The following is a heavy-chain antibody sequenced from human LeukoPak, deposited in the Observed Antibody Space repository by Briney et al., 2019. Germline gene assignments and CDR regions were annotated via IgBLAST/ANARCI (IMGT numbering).Heavy chain of an antibody. CDR3: ARGELRFLEWSNGYYFDY. CDR2: IIPIFGTA. J-gene: IGHJ4*02. V-gene: IGHV1-69*01. CDR1: GGTFSSYA. D-gene: IGHD3-3*01. Sequence: SVKVSCKASGGTFSSYAISWVRQAPGQGLEWMGGIIPIFGTANYAQKFQGRVTITADESTSTAYMELSSLRSEDTAVYYCARGELRFLEWSNGYYFDYWGQGTLVTVSS.